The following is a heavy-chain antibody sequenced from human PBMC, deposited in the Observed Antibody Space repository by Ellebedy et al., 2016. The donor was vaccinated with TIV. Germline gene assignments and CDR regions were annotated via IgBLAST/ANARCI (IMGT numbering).Heavy chain of an antibody. CDR1: GYTFTSYG. CDR3: ARVKQQLVLRWFDP. Sequence: ASVKVSCXASGYTFTSYGISWVRQAPGQGLEWMGWISAYNGNTNYAQKLQGRVTMTTDTSTSTAYMELRSLRSDDTAVYYCARVKQQLVLRWFDPWGQGTLVTVSS. D-gene: IGHD6-13*01. CDR2: ISAYNGNT. V-gene: IGHV1-18*01. J-gene: IGHJ5*02.